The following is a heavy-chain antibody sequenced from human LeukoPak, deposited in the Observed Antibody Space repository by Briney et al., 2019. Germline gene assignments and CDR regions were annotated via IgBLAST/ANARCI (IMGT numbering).Heavy chain of an antibody. Sequence: PGRSLRLSRAASGFTFSSYAMHWVRQAPGKGLEWVAVISYDGSNKYYADSVKGRFTISRDNSKNTLYLQMNSLRAEDTAVYYCARDEYSYGYRYYFDYWGQGTLVTVSS. CDR1: GFTFSSYA. J-gene: IGHJ4*02. CDR3: ARDEYSYGYRYYFDY. D-gene: IGHD5-18*01. CDR2: ISYDGSNK. V-gene: IGHV3-30*04.